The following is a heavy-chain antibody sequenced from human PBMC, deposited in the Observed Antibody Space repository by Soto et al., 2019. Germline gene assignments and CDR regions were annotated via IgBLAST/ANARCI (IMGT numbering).Heavy chain of an antibody. J-gene: IGHJ4*02. CDR2: IKSKSVGGTT. CDR1: GFSFSNVW. V-gene: IGHV3-15*01. CDR3: XXYSTXTFCDGGPCYSVQTKIHDS. D-gene: IGHD2-15*01. Sequence: EVQLVESGGGLVKPGGSLTLSCAASGFSFSNVWMSWVRQAPGKGLEWVGHIKSKSVGGTTDYTAPVKGRFTISRDDSKXTXXXXXXXXXXXXXXXXXXXXYSTXTFCDGGPCYSVQTKIHDSWGQGILVTVSS.